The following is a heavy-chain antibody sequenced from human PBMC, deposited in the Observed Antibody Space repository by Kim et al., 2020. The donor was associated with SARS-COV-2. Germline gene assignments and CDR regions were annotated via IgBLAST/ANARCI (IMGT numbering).Heavy chain of an antibody. CDR2: IYSGGSST. CDR3: AKDVGYYYGSGTLGYYY. J-gene: IGHJ6*01. V-gene: IGHV3-23*03. D-gene: IGHD3-10*01. Sequence: GGSLRLSCAASGFTFSSYAMSWVRQAPGKGLEWVSVIYSGGSSTYYADSVKGRFTISRDNSKNTLYLQMNSLRAEDTAVYYCAKDVGYYYGSGTLGYYY. CDR1: GFTFSSYA.